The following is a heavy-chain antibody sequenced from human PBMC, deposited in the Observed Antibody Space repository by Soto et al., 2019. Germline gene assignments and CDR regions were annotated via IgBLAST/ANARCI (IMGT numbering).Heavy chain of an antibody. Sequence: QVQLVQSGAEVKKPGASVKVSCKASGYTFTSYAMHWVRQAPGQRLEWMGWIDAGNGNTKYSQKFQGRVTITRDTSASTAYMELSSLRSEDTAVYYCARGYCSSTSCPKQKNAFDIWGQGTMVTVSS. V-gene: IGHV1-3*01. D-gene: IGHD2-2*01. J-gene: IGHJ3*02. CDR2: IDAGNGNT. CDR1: GYTFTSYA. CDR3: ARGYCSSTSCPKQKNAFDI.